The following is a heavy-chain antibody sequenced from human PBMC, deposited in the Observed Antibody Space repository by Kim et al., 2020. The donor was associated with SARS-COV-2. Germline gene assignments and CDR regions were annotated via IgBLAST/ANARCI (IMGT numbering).Heavy chain of an antibody. CDR1: GDSLSGSNHY. Sequence: SQTLSLTCTVSGDSLSGSNHYWGWVRQPPGMGLEWIGCIYYSGTTYYTPSLTSRVTISVDTSRNQVSLKLSTVTAADTAVCNFARHRYSYRRPGMDAWG. J-gene: IGHJ6*02. CDR3: ARHRYSYRRPGMDA. CDR2: IYYSGTT. V-gene: IGHV4-39*01. D-gene: IGHD5-18*01.